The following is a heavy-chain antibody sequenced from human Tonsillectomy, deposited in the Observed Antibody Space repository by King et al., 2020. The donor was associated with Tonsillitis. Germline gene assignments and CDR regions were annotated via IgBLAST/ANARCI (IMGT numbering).Heavy chain of an antibody. CDR2: VYPDDSDT. CDR1: GYTFTTYW. D-gene: IGHD1-26*01. CDR3: VRGDSGTYNSFDF. J-gene: IGHJ4*02. V-gene: IGHV5-51*01. Sequence: QLVQSGAEGKKPGESLKISCQGSGYTFTTYWTGWVRQMPGKGLEWMGVVYPDDSDTRYSASFQGQVTISADTSIRTAYLHWGSLKASDSATYYCVRGDSGTYNSFDFWGPGTLVSVSS.